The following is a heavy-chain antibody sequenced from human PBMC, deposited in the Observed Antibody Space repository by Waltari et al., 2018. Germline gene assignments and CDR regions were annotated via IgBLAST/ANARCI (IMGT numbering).Heavy chain of an antibody. CDR3: ARDGRYCSSTSCQTDAFDI. CDR2: ISAYNGNT. Sequence: QVQLVQSGAEVKKPGASVKVSCKASGYTFTSYGISWVRQAPGQGLEWMGWISAYNGNTNYAQKLQGRVTMTTDTSTSTAYMELRSLRSDDTAVYYCARDGRYCSSTSCQTDAFDIWGQGTMVTVSS. J-gene: IGHJ3*02. CDR1: GYTFTSYG. D-gene: IGHD2-2*01. V-gene: IGHV1-18*01.